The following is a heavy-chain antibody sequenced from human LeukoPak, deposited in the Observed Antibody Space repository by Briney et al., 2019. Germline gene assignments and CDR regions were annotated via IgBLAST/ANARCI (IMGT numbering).Heavy chain of an antibody. V-gene: IGHV4-39*01. D-gene: IGHD2-2*01. CDR3: ARAHSSNWYRWFDP. CDR1: GGSISSSSYY. J-gene: IGHJ5*02. Sequence: SETLSLTCTVSGGSISSSSYYWGWIRQPPGKGLEWIGSIYYSGSTYYNPSLKSRVTISVDTSKNQFSLKLSSVTAADTAVYYCARAHSSNWYRWFDPWGQGTLVTVSS. CDR2: IYYSGST.